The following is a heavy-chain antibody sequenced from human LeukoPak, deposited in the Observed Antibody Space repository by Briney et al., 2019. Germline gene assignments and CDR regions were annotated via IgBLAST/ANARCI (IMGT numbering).Heavy chain of an antibody. CDR3: GAYDSSGRLDF. CDR1: GYYINNGYY. D-gene: IGHD3-22*01. CDR2: SHFSGGI. J-gene: IGHJ4*01. Sequence: SETLSLTCAVSGYYINNGYYWGWIRQAPGKGLEWIGSSHFSGGIHYSPSLQSRVTISVDTSKNHLSLKLTSVTAADTAVYYCGAYDSSGRLDFWGHGTLLTVSS. V-gene: IGHV4-38-2*01.